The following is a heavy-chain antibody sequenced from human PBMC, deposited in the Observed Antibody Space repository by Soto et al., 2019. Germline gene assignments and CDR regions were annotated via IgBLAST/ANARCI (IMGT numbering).Heavy chain of an antibody. J-gene: IGHJ4*02. V-gene: IGHV3-48*03. CDR1: GFTFSSYE. CDR3: ARERSYDSSGYYG. CDR2: ISSSGSTI. D-gene: IGHD3-22*01. Sequence: EVQLVESGGGLVQPGGSLRLSCAASGFTFSSYEMNWVRQAPGKGREWVSYISSSGSTIYYADSVKGRFTISRDNSKNSLYLQMNSLTAEDTAVYYCARERSYDSSGYYGWGQGTLVTVSS.